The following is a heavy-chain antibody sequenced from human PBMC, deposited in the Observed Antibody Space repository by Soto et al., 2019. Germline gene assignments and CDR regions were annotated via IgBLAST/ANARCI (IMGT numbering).Heavy chain of an antibody. J-gene: IGHJ4*02. CDR3: ARDNITGLFDY. Sequence: QVQLQQWGAGLLKPSETLSLTCAVYGGSFSGYYWTWIRQPPGTGLEWIGEINHSGSTTYNPSLNXXVTISVDTSKNQFSLKLTSVTAADTAVYYCARDNITGLFDYWGQGTLVTVSS. CDR2: INHSGST. D-gene: IGHD2-8*02. V-gene: IGHV4-34*01. CDR1: GGSFSGYY.